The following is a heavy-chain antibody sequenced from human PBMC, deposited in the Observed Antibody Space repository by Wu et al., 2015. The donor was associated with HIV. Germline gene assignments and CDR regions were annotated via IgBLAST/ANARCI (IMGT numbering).Heavy chain of an antibody. V-gene: IGHV1-2*02. CDR2: INPNSGGT. D-gene: IGHD3-22*01. CDR1: GYTFTGYY. Sequence: QVQLVQSGAEVKKPGASVKVSCKASGYTFTGYYMHWARQAPGQGLEWMGWINPNSGGTNYAQKFQGRVTMTRDTSISTAYMELSRLRSDDTAVYYCARDLDSSAYLPYYGMDVWGQGPRSPSP. J-gene: IGHJ6*02. CDR3: ARDLDSSAYLPYYGMDV.